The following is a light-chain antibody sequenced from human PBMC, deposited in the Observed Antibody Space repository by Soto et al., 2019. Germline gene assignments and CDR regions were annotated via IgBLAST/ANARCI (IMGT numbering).Light chain of an antibody. CDR3: SSYAGNYIYV. CDR1: SSDIGTYNH. J-gene: IGLJ1*01. CDR2: AVS. V-gene: IGLV2-11*01. Sequence: QSVLTHPRSVSGSPRQSVTIACTGTSSDIGTYNHVAWYQQHPGKAPKLMIFAVSKRPSGVPDRFSGSKSGNTAPLTISGLQAEDEADYYCSSYAGNYIYVFATGAKVTVL.